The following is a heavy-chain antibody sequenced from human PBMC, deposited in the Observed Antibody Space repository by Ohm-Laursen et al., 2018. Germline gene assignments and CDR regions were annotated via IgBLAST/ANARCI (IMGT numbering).Heavy chain of an antibody. V-gene: IGHV3-21*01. CDR1: GFTFSSYS. J-gene: IGHJ4*02. D-gene: IGHD6-19*01. CDR3: ARGLSSGWYLDY. CDR2: ISSSSSYI. Sequence: SLRLSCAASGFTFSSYSMNWVRQAPGMGLEWVSSISSSSSYIYYTDSVKGRFTISRDNAKNSLYLQMNSLRAEDTAVYYCARGLSSGWYLDYWGQGTLVTVSS.